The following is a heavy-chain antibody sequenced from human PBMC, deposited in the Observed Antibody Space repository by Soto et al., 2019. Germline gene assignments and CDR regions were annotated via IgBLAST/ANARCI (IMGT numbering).Heavy chain of an antibody. V-gene: IGHV3-30*09. CDR1: GFTFSSYA. Sequence: GGSLRLSCAASGFTFSSYALHWVRQAPGKGLEWVALISFDGSNKYYADSVKGRFAISRDNSKNTLYLQMNSLRAEDTAVYYCARDRRYYSSFDYWGQGTLVTVSS. CDR2: ISFDGSNK. J-gene: IGHJ4*02. CDR3: ARDRRYYSSFDY. D-gene: IGHD2-15*01.